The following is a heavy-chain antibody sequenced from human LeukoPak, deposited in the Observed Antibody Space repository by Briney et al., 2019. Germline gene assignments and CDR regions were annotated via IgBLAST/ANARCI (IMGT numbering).Heavy chain of an antibody. Sequence: SETLSLTCTVSGGSISSYYWSWIRQPPGKGLEWIGYIYYSGSTNYNPSLKSRVTISVDTSKNQFSLKLSSVTAADTAVYYCARPLWFGEFLYWGQGTLVTVSS. CDR1: GGSISSYY. V-gene: IGHV4-59*08. CDR2: IYYSGST. CDR3: ARPLWFGEFLY. J-gene: IGHJ4*02. D-gene: IGHD3-10*01.